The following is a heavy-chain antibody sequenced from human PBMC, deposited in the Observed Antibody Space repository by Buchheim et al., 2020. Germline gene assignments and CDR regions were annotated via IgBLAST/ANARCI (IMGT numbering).Heavy chain of an antibody. D-gene: IGHD6-19*01. CDR3: ARQTGYNNGWRDY. J-gene: IGHJ4*02. CDR1: GYRFSSYW. CDR2: IYSGDSDV. V-gene: IGHV5-51*01. Sequence: EVQLVQSGAELRKPGESLKISCKGSGYRFSSYWIAWVRQMPGKGLEWMGIIYSGDSDVRYSPSFQGQVTISADKSINTAYLQWSRLKASDTAVYYCARQTGYNNGWRDYWGQGTL.